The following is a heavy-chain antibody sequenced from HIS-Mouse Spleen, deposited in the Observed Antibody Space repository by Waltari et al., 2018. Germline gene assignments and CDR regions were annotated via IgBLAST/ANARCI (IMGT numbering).Heavy chain of an antibody. Sequence: AASGFTFSSYAMHWVRQAPGKGLEWVAVISYDGSNKYYADSVKGRFTISRDNSKNTLYLQMNSLRAEDTAVYYCARRYSSSFGVYFDYWGQGTLVTVSS. CDR1: GFTFSSYA. V-gene: IGHV3-30*04. CDR2: ISYDGSNK. D-gene: IGHD6-6*01. J-gene: IGHJ4*02. CDR3: ARRYSSSFGVYFDY.